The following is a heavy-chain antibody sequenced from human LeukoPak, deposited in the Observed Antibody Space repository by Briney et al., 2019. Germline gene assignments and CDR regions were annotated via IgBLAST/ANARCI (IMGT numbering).Heavy chain of an antibody. CDR1: GFTFSSYA. V-gene: IGHV3-23*01. Sequence: GGSLRLSCAASGFTFSSYAMSWVRQAPGKGLEWVSAISGSGGSTYYADSVKGRFTISRDNSKNTLYLQMNSLRDEDTAVYYCESRGGYYYYYMDVWGKGTTVTVSS. CDR3: ESRGGYYYYYMDV. CDR2: ISGSGGST. J-gene: IGHJ6*03.